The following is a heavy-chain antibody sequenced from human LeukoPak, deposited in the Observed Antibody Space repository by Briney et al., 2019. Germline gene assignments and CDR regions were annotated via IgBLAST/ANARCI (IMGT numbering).Heavy chain of an antibody. J-gene: IGHJ4*02. CDR1: GYTFTDYD. CDR3: ARGPIYPKSGDYPNYYFDY. V-gene: IGHV1-8*01. Sequence: ASVKVSCKASGYTFTDYDINWVRQATGQGLEWMGWMNPNSGVTGYARKFQGRVSMTRDTSVSTAYMELSSLRSEDTAVYFCARGPIYPKSGDYPNYYFDYWGQGTLVTVSS. D-gene: IGHD1-26*01. CDR2: MNPNSGVT.